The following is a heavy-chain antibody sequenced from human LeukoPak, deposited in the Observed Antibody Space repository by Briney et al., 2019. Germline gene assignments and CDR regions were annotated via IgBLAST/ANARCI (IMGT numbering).Heavy chain of an antibody. J-gene: IGHJ3*01. CDR1: GFLITAAG. D-gene: IGHD5-24*01. CDR2: TWSDGSNT. CDR3: ARGKGANYLDAFDL. Sequence: GRSLRLSCAASGFLITAAGTHWVRQAPGKGPEWVAVTWSDGSNTYYADSLKGRFTISRDNSKNTLYLQVNSPRVEDTAVYYCARGKGANYLDAFDLWGQGTLVIVSS. V-gene: IGHV3-33*01.